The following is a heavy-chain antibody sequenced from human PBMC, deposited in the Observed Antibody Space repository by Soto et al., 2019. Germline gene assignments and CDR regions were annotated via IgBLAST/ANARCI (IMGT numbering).Heavy chain of an antibody. V-gene: IGHV4-31*03. D-gene: IGHD3-22*01. CDR2: IYYTGST. CDR3: ASLSAGYYYDSSEYYFDY. Sequence: SETVSLTCTVSGGSISSGGYYWSWVRHHPGKGLEWIGYIYYTGSTYNNPSLTSRVTISVDTSKNQFSLKLSSVTAADTAVYYCASLSAGYYYDSSEYYFDYWGQGTLVTVSS. CDR1: GGSISSGGYY. J-gene: IGHJ4*02.